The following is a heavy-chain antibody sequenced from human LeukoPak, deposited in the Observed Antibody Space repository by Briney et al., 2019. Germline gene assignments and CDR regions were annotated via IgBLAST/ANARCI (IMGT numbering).Heavy chain of an antibody. CDR2: INHSGST. D-gene: IGHD3-16*01. J-gene: IGHJ5*02. CDR1: GGSFSGYY. Sequence: SETLSLTCAVYGGSFSGYYWSWIRQPPGKGLEWIGEINHSGSTNYNPSLKSRVTISVDTSKNQFSLKLSSVTAADTAVYYCARVPGGDWFDPWGQGTLVTVSS. V-gene: IGHV4-34*01. CDR3: ARVPGGDWFDP.